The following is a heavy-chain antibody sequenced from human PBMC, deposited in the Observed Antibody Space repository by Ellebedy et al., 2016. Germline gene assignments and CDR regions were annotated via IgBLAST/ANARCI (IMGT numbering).Heavy chain of an antibody. CDR3: ARVRLVEAVTPYYYYYGMDV. D-gene: IGHD6-19*01. CDR2: INPNSGGT. J-gene: IGHJ6*02. V-gene: IGHV1-2*02. CDR1: RYTFTGYY. Sequence: ASVKVSXKASRYTFTGYYMHWVRQAPGQGLEWMGWINPNSGGTNYAQKFQGRVTMTRDTSISTAYMELSRLRSDDTAVYYCARVRLVEAVTPYYYYYGMDVWGQGTTVTVSS.